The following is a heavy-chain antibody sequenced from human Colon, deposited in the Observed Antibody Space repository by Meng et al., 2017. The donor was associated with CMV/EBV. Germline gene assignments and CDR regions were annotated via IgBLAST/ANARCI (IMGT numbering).Heavy chain of an antibody. D-gene: IGHD4-23*01. CDR2: IYYSGSS. V-gene: IGHV4-59*11. J-gene: IGHJ4*02. CDR3: ARCGHGGTYYIDH. Sequence: SETLSLTCSVSGGSMSPHYWSWIRQSPGKGLEWIGSIYYSGSSNQNPSLQSRVTMSLDTSKNQFSLQMRSVTAADTAVYFCARCGHGGTYYIDHWGLGTLVTVSS. CDR1: GGSMSPHY.